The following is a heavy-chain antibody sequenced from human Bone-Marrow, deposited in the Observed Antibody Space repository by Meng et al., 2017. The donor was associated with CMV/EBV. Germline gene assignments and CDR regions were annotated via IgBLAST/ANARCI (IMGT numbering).Heavy chain of an antibody. J-gene: IGHJ4*02. CDR1: GFTFDDYG. Sequence: GESLKISCAASGFTFDDYGMSWVRQAPGKGLEWVSGINWNGGSTGYADSGKGRFTISRDNAKNSLYLQMNSLRAEDTALYYCAREKGSYSGFDYWGQGTLVTVSS. D-gene: IGHD1-26*01. V-gene: IGHV3-20*04. CDR2: INWNGGST. CDR3: AREKGSYSGFDY.